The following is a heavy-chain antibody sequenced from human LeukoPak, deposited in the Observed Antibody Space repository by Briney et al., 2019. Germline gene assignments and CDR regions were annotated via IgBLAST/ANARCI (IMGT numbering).Heavy chain of an antibody. D-gene: IGHD6-19*01. CDR3: AGLYSSGRFDP. V-gene: IGHV1-2*02. CDR1: GCTFIDYY. Sequence: ASVTDSCKACGCTFIDYYMIWLRHAAGQGVLRMGGINPNRGGTNYAQKFQGRVTMSRDTSISTAYMELSRLRSDDTAVYYCAGLYSSGRFDPWGQGTLVTVSS. CDR2: INPNRGGT. J-gene: IGHJ5*02.